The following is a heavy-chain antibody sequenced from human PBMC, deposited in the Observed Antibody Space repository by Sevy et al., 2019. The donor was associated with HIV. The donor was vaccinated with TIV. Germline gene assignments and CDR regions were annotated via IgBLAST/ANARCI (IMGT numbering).Heavy chain of an antibody. V-gene: IGHV3-48*01. D-gene: IGHD1-20*01. Sequence: GGSLRLSCAASGFTFSSYSMNWVRQAPGKGLEWVSYISSSSSTIYYADSVKGRFTISRDNVKNSLYLQMNSLRAEDTAVYYCARDKVLGFDPWGQGTLVTVSS. CDR2: ISSSSSTI. CDR3: ARDKVLGFDP. J-gene: IGHJ5*02. CDR1: GFTFSSYS.